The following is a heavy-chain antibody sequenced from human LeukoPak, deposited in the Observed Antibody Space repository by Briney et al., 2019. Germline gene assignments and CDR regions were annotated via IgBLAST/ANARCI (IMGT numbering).Heavy chain of an antibody. CDR3: AKSSRSFGNDALDI. CDR2: IRGGGGVQ. D-gene: IGHD5-18*01. V-gene: IGHV3-23*01. CDR1: GFTFHDYA. J-gene: IGHJ3*02. Sequence: GGSLRLSCAASGFTFHDYAMHWVRQAPGKGLEYVSVIRGGGGVQYYAASVKGRFTISRDNSKNTLYLQMNSLRAEDTAVYYCAKSSRSFGNDALDIWGQGTMVTVSS.